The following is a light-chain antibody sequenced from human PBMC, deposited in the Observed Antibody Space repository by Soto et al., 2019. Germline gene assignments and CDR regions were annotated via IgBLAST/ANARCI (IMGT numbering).Light chain of an antibody. CDR3: QQYGSSPTWT. J-gene: IGKJ1*01. CDR2: GAS. V-gene: IGKV3-20*01. CDR1: QRVISSY. Sequence: EIVLTQSPGTLSLSPGEIASLYFRASQRVISSYLAWYQQKPGQAPRLLIYGASRRATGIPDRFSGSGSGTDFTLTISRLEPEDFAVYYCQQYGSSPTWTFGQGTKVDI.